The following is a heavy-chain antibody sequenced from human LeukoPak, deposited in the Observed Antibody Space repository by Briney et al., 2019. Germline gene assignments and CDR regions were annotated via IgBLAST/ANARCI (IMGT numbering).Heavy chain of an antibody. J-gene: IGHJ4*02. CDR2: LSGSGGTA. CDR1: GITLGGYA. V-gene: IGHV3-23*01. D-gene: IGHD3-16*02. Sequence: GGSLRLSCATSGITLGGYAMRWVRQAPGKGLERVSALSGSGGTASYADSVKGRFTISRDNSKHTVYLQMNNLRVEDTAVYYCAKLSAGAAFDYWGQGTMVTVSS. CDR3: AKLSAGAAFDY.